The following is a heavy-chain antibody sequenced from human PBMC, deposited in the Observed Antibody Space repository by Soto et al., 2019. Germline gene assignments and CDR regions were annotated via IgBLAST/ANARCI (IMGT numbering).Heavy chain of an antibody. V-gene: IGHV4-39*01. CDR3: ARHLDSRYYGDYVGGVFGFYYYMDV. Sequence: SETLSLTCTVSGGSISSSSYYWGWIRQPPGKGLEWIGSIYYSGSTYYNPSLKSRVTISVDTSKNQFSLKLSSVTAADTAVYYCARHLDSRYYGDYVGGVFGFYYYMDVWGKGTTVTVSS. CDR2: IYYSGST. J-gene: IGHJ6*03. D-gene: IGHD4-17*01. CDR1: GGSISSSSYY.